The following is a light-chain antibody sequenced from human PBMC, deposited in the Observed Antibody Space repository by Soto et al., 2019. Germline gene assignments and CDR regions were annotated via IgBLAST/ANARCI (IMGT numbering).Light chain of an antibody. CDR1: QSISSW. V-gene: IGKV1-5*01. J-gene: IGKJ1*01. CDR2: DAS. Sequence: DIQMTQSPSTLSASVGDRVTITCRASQSISSWLAWYQQKPGKAPKLLIYDASGWEGGVPARFSGSGSGTECTLTISSLQPDDFATYYCQQYNSYSWTFGQGTKVDI. CDR3: QQYNSYSWT.